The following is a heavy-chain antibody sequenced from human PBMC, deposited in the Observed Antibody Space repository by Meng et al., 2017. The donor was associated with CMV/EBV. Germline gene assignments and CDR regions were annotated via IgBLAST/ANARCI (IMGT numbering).Heavy chain of an antibody. CDR2: IIPIFGTA. V-gene: IGHV1-69*05. CDR3: ARDRYQLLVSVGRFNWFDP. Sequence: SSVKVSCKASGGTFSSYAISWVRQAPGQGLEWMGGIIPIFGTANYAQKFQGRVTITTDESTSTAYMELSSLRSEDTAVYYCARDRYQLLVSVGRFNWFDPWGQGTLVTVSS. CDR1: GGTFSSYA. J-gene: IGHJ5*02. D-gene: IGHD2-2*01.